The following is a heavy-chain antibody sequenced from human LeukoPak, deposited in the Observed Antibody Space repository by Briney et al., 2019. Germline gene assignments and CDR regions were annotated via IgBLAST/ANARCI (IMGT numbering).Heavy chain of an antibody. CDR3: ARHASDFYYDFWSGLGQGFDP. Sequence: SETLSLTCTVSGGSISSYYWSWIRQPPGKGLEWIGYIYYSGSTNYNPSLKSRVTISVDTSKNQFSLKLSSVIAADTAVYYCARHASDFYYDFWSGLGQGFDPWGQGTLVTVSS. J-gene: IGHJ5*02. CDR1: GGSISSYY. V-gene: IGHV4-59*08. CDR2: IYYSGST. D-gene: IGHD3-3*01.